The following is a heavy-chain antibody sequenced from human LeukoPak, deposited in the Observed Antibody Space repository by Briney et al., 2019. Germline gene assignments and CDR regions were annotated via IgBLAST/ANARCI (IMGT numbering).Heavy chain of an antibody. Sequence: GESLKISCKGSGYSFTSYWIGWVRQMPGKGLEWMGIIYPGDSDTRYSPSFQGQVTISADKSISTAYLQWSSLKASDTAMYYCARRNVRAVAGTVYYGMDVWGQGTMVTVSS. V-gene: IGHV5-51*01. D-gene: IGHD6-19*01. CDR3: ARRNVRAVAGTVYYGMDV. CDR2: IYPGDSDT. J-gene: IGHJ6*02. CDR1: GYSFTSYW.